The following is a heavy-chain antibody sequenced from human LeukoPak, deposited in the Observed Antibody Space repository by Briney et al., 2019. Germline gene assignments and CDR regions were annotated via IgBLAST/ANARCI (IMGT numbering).Heavy chain of an antibody. D-gene: IGHD2-2*01. CDR3: ARDDCSSISCYHNWFDP. CDR1: GFTFSSYW. V-gene: IGHV3-7*01. CDR2: VKQDGSEK. Sequence: GGSLRLSCAASGFTFSSYWMSWVRQAPGRGLEWVANVKQDGSEKYYVDSVKGRFTISRDNAKNSLYLQMNSLRAEDTAVYYCARDDCSSISCYHNWFDPWGQGTLVTVSS. J-gene: IGHJ5*02.